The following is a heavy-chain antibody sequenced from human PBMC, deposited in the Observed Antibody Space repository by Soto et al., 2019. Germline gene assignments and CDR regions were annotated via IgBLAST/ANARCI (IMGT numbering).Heavy chain of an antibody. J-gene: IGHJ1*01. D-gene: IGHD2-21*01. CDR2: IYYSGST. V-gene: IGHV4-59*01. Sequence: PSETLSLTCTVSGGSISFYYWTWIRQPPGKGLEWIGYIYYSGSTNYNPSLKSRVTISVDTSKNQFSLKLSSVTAADTAVYYCARGVKSEYFQHWGQGTLVTVSS. CDR1: GGSISFYY. CDR3: ARGVKSEYFQH.